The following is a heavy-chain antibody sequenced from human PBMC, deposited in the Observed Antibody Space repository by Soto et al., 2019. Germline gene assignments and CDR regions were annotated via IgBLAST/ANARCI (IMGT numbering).Heavy chain of an antibody. Sequence: GGSLRLSCAASGFTFSIYAMSWVRQAPGKGPEWVSTITGNGGTSYADFVRGRFTISRDNSKNTLYLQMNSLRPEDTAVYYCAKDAPGSGWLSDYWGQGTLVTVSS. D-gene: IGHD3-22*01. V-gene: IGHV3-23*01. CDR2: ITGNGGT. CDR1: GFTFSIYA. CDR3: AKDAPGSGWLSDY. J-gene: IGHJ4*02.